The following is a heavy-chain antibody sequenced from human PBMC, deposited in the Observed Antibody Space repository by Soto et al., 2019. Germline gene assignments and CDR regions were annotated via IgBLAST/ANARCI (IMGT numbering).Heavy chain of an antibody. CDR1: GYTFTGYA. CDR2: INAGNGNT. D-gene: IGHD6-19*01. J-gene: IGHJ4*02. Sequence: QVQLVQSGAEEKKPGASVKVSCKASGYTFTGYAMHWVRQAPGQRLEWMGWINAGNGNTKYSQKFQGRVTITRDTFASTAYMELSSLRSADTAVSYCARAVAVAADFDYWGQGTLVTVSS. V-gene: IGHV1-3*05. CDR3: ARAVAVAADFDY.